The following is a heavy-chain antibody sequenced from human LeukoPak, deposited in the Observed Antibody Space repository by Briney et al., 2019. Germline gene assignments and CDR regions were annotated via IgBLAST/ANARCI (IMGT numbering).Heavy chain of an antibody. J-gene: IGHJ4*02. Sequence: SETLSLTCPVSGGSISSYYWSWIRQPPGKGLEWIGYIYYSGSTNYNPSLKSRVTISVDTSKNQFSLKLSSVTAADTAVYYCARGLGYFDYWGQGTLVTVSS. CDR1: GGSISSYY. D-gene: IGHD3-22*01. V-gene: IGHV4-59*01. CDR3: ARGLGYFDY. CDR2: IYYSGST.